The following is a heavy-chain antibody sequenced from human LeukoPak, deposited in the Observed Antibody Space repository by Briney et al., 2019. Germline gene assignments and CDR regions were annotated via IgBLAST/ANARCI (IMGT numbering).Heavy chain of an antibody. V-gene: IGHV3-33*08. CDR3: ARDIGTWPNSLFDY. Sequence: RSGRSLRLSCATSAFTFTTYGMHWVRQAPGKGLEWVALIWSDGSKKYYTDSVKGRFTISRDDSKNTLFLQMNSLRAEDMAVYYCARDIGTWPNSLFDYWGQGNLVTVSS. CDR2: IWSDGSKK. D-gene: IGHD1-1*01. J-gene: IGHJ4*02. CDR1: AFTFTTYG.